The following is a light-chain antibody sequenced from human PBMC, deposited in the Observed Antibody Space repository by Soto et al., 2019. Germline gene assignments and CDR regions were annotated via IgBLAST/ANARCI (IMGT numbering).Light chain of an antibody. V-gene: IGKV3-15*01. CDR1: QTVGNN. CDR2: GAS. Sequence: EIVMTQSPASLSVSPCEVATLSCRSSQTVGNNLAWYQQKPGQAPRLLIYGASTRATGVPARFSGSGSGAEFTLTISSLQSEDFAVYYCQQYNTWPPYTFGQGTKVDNK. CDR3: QQYNTWPPYT. J-gene: IGKJ2*01.